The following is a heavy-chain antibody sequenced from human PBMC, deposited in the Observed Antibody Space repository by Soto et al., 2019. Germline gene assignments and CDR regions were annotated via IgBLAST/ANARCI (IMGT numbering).Heavy chain of an antibody. Sequence: QVQLVESGGDLVKPGGSLRLSCAASGFTFSDYYMSWLRQAPGKGLEWLSYISSSGDSIYYADSVKGRFTISRDNAKNLLFLQMNSLRAEDTAVYYCASDVVPHFDHWGQGTLVTVSS. V-gene: IGHV3-11*01. D-gene: IGHD2-21*01. CDR1: GFTFSDYY. CDR2: ISSSGDSI. CDR3: ASDVVPHFDH. J-gene: IGHJ4*02.